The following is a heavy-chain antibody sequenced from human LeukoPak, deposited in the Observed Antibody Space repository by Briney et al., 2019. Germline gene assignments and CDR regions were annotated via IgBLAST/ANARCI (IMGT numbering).Heavy chain of an antibody. Sequence: GESLKISCKGSGYTFTTNWIGWVRQMPGKGLEWMGTIYPGDSDTRYSPSFQGQVTISADKSINTAYLQWSSLKASDTAIYYCARQVAAAGTGGLLLGYGMDVWGQGTTVTVSS. V-gene: IGHV5-51*01. CDR2: IYPGDSDT. J-gene: IGHJ6*02. CDR1: GYTFTTNW. D-gene: IGHD6-13*01. CDR3: ARQVAAAGTGGLLLGYGMDV.